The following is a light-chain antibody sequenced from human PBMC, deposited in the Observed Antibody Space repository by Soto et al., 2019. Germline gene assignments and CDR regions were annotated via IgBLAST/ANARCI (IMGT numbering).Light chain of an antibody. V-gene: IGLV2-14*01. Sequence: QSVLTQPASVSGSPGQSITISCTGTSSDVGGYNYVSGYQQHPGKAPKLMMYDVSNRPSGVSNRFSGSKSGNTASLTIYGLQAEDEADYYCSSYTSRSTVVFGGGTKLTVL. CDR3: SSYTSRSTVV. J-gene: IGLJ2*01. CDR2: DVS. CDR1: SSDVGGYNY.